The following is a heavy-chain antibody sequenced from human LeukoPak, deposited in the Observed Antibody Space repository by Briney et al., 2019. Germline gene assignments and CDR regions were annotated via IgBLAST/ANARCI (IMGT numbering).Heavy chain of an antibody. CDR3: ARTMVRGVPVGMDV. CDR2: MNPDSGNT. J-gene: IGHJ6*02. V-gene: IGHV1-8*01. CDR1: GYTFTTYD. Sequence: ASVKVSCKASGYTFTTYDINWVRLATGQGLEYMGWMNPDSGNTGYAQKFQGRITMTSTTSMNTFYLEVSSLRSGDTAIYYCARTMVRGVPVGMDVWGQGTTVIVSS. D-gene: IGHD3-10*01.